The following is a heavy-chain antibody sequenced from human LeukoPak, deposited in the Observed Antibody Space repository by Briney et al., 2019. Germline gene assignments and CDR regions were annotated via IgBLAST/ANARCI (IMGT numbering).Heavy chain of an antibody. Sequence: GASLLLSCVSCGFTYSRHAMSWVRPTPGKGLEWVSAISGSGGSTYYANSVKCRFTITRDNSKNTLYLQMNSLRAEDTAVYYCAKDCIRLRRENWFDPWGQGTLVTVSS. CDR3: AKDCIRLRRENWFDP. CDR2: ISGSGGST. D-gene: IGHD3-16*01. CDR1: GFTYSRHA. V-gene: IGHV3-23*01. J-gene: IGHJ5*02.